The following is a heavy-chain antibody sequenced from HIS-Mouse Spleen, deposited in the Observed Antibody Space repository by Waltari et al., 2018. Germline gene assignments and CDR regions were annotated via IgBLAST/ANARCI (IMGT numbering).Heavy chain of an antibody. CDR2: IYYSGST. V-gene: IGHV4-39*07. CDR3: AREIPYSSSWYDWYFDL. J-gene: IGHJ2*01. Sequence: QLQLQESSPGLVKPSETLSLTCTVPGGSLSSSSYFWGWIRKPPGKGLEWIGSIYYSGSTYYNPSLKSRVTISVDTSKNQFSLKLSSVTAADTAVYYCAREIPYSSSWYDWYFDLWGRGTLVTVSS. CDR1: GGSLSSSSYF. D-gene: IGHD6-13*01.